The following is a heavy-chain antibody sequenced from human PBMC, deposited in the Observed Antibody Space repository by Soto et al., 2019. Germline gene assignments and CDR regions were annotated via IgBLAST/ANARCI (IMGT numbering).Heavy chain of an antibody. CDR2: IVAGSGNT. D-gene: IGHD3-22*01. CDR3: AEERADSSGYRA. Sequence: SLTVSCMSSGFPFTSAVLQWVRQARGQRLERVGWIVAGSGNTNYGQKFQERVTITRDMSTSTAYMGLSSRRSEDTAVHYGAEERADSSGYRAWGR. CDR1: GFPFTSAV. V-gene: IGHV1-58*01. J-gene: IGHJ2*01.